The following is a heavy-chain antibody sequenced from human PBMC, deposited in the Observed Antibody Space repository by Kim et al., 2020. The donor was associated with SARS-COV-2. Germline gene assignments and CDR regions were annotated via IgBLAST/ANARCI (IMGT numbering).Heavy chain of an antibody. CDR3: ARRKKRTGGYYYGMDV. CDR1: GYTLTSYD. Sequence: ASVKVSCKASGYTLTSYDINWVRQATGQGLEWMGWMNPNSGNTGYAQKFQGRVTMTRNTSISTAYMELSSLRSEDTAVYYCARRKKRTGGYYYGMDVWGQGTTVTVSS. CDR2: MNPNSGNT. J-gene: IGHJ6*02. V-gene: IGHV1-8*01. D-gene: IGHD3-22*01.